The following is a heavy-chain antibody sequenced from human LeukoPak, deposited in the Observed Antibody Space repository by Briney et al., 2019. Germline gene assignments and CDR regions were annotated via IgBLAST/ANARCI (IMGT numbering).Heavy chain of an antibody. Sequence: SQTLSLTCAVSGGSISSGGYSWSWIRQPPGKGLEWIGYIYHSGSTYYNPSLKSRVTISVDRSKNQFSLKLSSVTAADTAVYYCARLVISSSWYFDYWGQGTLVTVSS. J-gene: IGHJ4*02. CDR3: ARLVISSSWYFDY. CDR1: GGSISSGGYS. CDR2: IYHSGST. D-gene: IGHD6-13*01. V-gene: IGHV4-30-2*01.